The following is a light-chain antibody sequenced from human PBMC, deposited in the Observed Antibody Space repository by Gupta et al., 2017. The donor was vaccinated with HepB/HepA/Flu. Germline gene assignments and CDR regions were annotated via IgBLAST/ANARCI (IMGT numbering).Light chain of an antibody. CDR1: QSVLYSSNNKNY. CDR3: QQYYSTRT. Sequence: DIVMTQSPDSLAVSLGERATINCKSSQSVLYSSNNKNYLAWYQQKPGQPPKQLIYCASTRVSGFPDRFSGSGSGTDFTLTISSLQAEDVAVYYCQQYYSTRTFGQGTKVEIK. CDR2: CAS. J-gene: IGKJ1*01. V-gene: IGKV4-1*01.